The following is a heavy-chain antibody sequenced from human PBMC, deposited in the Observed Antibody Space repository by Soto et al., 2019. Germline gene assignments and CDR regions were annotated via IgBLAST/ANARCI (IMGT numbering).Heavy chain of an antibody. D-gene: IGHD3-16*01. CDR3: ARHYICRGGDCYYYGMDV. Sequence: PGRSLKISCKGSGYSFTKYWISWVRQMPGKGLEWMGRIDPSDSYINYSPSFQGHVTISADKSINTAYLQWSSLRASDTAIYYCARHYICRGGDCYYYGMDVWGQGTTVTVSS. CDR1: GYSFTKYW. CDR2: IDPSDSYI. V-gene: IGHV5-10-1*01. J-gene: IGHJ6*02.